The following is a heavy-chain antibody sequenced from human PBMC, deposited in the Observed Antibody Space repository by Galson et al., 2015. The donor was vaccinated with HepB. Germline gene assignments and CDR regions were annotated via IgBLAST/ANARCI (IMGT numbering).Heavy chain of an antibody. D-gene: IGHD2-2*01. CDR1: GFTFSSYG. J-gene: IGHJ6*02. Sequence: SLRLSCAASGFTFSSYGMHWVRQAPGKGLEWVAVISYDGSNKYYADPVKGRFTISRDNSKNTLYLQMNSLRAEDTAVYYCAKGLGYCSSTSCYGLYYYYYGMDVWGQGTTVTVSS. V-gene: IGHV3-30*18. CDR2: ISYDGSNK. CDR3: AKGLGYCSSTSCYGLYYYYYGMDV.